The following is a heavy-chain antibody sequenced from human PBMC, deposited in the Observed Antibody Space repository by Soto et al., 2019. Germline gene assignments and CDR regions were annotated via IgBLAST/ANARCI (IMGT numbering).Heavy chain of an antibody. J-gene: IGHJ6*02. D-gene: IGHD3-22*01. CDR1: GGTFSSYA. CDR3: EKDPNESSAYYPHYYYGRDV. CDR2: IIPIFGTA. V-gene: IGHV1-69*05. Sequence: SVKVSCKASGGTFSSYAISWVRQAPGQGLEWMGGIIPIFGTANYAQKFQGRVTITRDTSASTAYLGLSGLRSEDTAVYYCEKDPNESSAYYPHYYYGRDVWGQGTTVTVSS.